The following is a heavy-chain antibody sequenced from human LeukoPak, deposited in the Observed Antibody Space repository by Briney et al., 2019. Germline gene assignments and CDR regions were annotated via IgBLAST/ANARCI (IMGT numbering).Heavy chain of an antibody. J-gene: IGHJ4*02. CDR3: ARASGSNYHFDY. V-gene: IGHV4-38-2*02. CDR1: NYSISSGYY. Sequence: SETLSLTCTVSNYSISSGYYWGWIRQPPGKGLEWIASIYHSGNTYYNPSLKSRVTISVDTSKNQFSLKLSSVTAADTAVHYCARASGSNYHFDYWGRGTLVTVSS. D-gene: IGHD1-26*01. CDR2: IYHSGNT.